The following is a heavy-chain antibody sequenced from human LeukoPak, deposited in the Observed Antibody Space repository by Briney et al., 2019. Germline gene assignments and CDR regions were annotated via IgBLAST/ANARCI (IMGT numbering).Heavy chain of an antibody. J-gene: IGHJ4*02. CDR3: ARGLTCSSTSCYWSPPDY. CDR2: IYTSGST. Sequence: SETLSLTCTVSGGSISSYYWSWIRQPAGKGLEWIGRIYTSGSTNYNPSLKSRVTMSVDTSKNQFSLKLSSVTAADTAVYYCARGLTCSSTSCYWSPPDYWGQGTLVTVSS. D-gene: IGHD2-2*01. V-gene: IGHV4-4*07. CDR1: GGSISSYY.